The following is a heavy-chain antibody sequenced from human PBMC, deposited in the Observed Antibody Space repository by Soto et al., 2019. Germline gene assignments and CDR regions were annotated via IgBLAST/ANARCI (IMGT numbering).Heavy chain of an antibody. CDR1: GFTFSSYA. V-gene: IGHV3-30-3*01. CDR3: ASGGIVVVIKEYYFDY. CDR2: ISYDGSNK. Sequence: QVQLVESGGGVVQPGRSLRLSCAASGFTFSSYATHWVRQAPGKGLEWVAVISYDGSNKYYADSVKGRFTISRDNSKNTLYLQMNSLRAEDTAVYYCASGGIVVVIKEYYFDYWGQGTLVTVSS. D-gene: IGHD3-22*01. J-gene: IGHJ4*02.